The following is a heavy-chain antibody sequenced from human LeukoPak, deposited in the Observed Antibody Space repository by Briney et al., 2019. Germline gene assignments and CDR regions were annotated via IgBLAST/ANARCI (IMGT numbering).Heavy chain of an antibody. CDR2: IYGDDDE. CDR1: GSSLNTSGVG. J-gene: IGHJ6*02. CDR3: AHSRLRGVREVYYYSYGMDV. Sequence: SGPTLVKPTQTLTLTCTFSGSSLNTSGVGVGWIRQPPGKALEWLALIYGDDDERYSPALKSRLSINRDTSKNQVVLTMTNMDPVDTATYYCAHSRLRGVREVYYYSYGMDVWGQGTTVTVSS. D-gene: IGHD2-21*02. V-gene: IGHV2-5*02.